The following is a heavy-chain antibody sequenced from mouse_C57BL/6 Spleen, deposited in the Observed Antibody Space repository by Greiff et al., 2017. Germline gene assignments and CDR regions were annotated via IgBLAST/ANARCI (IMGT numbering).Heavy chain of an antibody. CDR2: INPSSGYT. J-gene: IGHJ2*01. V-gene: IGHV1-4*01. CDR1: GYTFTSYR. D-gene: IGHD2-12*01. Sequence: QVQLQQSGAELARPGASVKMSCKASGYTFTSYRMHWVNQRPGQGLEWIGYINPSSGYTNYKQNFKDNATLTTDKSSSTAYMQLSSLTSEESAVYYCSRYRLMLRDFAYWDRGTARTVTA. CDR3: SRYRLMLRDFAY.